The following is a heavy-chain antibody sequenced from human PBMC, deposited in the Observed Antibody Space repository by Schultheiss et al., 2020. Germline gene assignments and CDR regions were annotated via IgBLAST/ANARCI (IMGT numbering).Heavy chain of an antibody. Sequence: GESLKISCAASGFTFSSYSMNWVRQAPGKGLEWVSSISSSSSYIYYADSVKGRFTISRDNAKNSLYLQMNSLRAEDTAVYYCARDNWNYLGSYYYYYYGMDVWGQGTTVTVS. J-gene: IGHJ6*02. CDR2: ISSSSSYI. CDR1: GFTFSSYS. V-gene: IGHV3-21*01. D-gene: IGHD1-7*01. CDR3: ARDNWNYLGSYYYYYYGMDV.